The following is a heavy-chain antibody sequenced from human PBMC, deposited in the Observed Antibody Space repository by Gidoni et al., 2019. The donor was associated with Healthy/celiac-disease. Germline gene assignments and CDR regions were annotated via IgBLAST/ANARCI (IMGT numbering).Heavy chain of an antibody. CDR3: TTGGRY. CDR2: ITSKTDGGTT. CDR1: GFTVSNSW. J-gene: IGHJ4*02. Sequence: EVQLVEYGGGLVKPGGYLRLACAASGFTVSNSWMSWVRQAPGKGLEWVGRITSKTDGGTTDYAAPVNGRFTISRDDSKNTLYLQMNSLQTEDTAVYYCTTGGRYWGQGPLVTVSS. V-gene: IGHV3-15*01.